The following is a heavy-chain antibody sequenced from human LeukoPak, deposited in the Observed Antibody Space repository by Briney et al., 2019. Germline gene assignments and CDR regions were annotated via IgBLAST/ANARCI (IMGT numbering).Heavy chain of an antibody. Sequence: GGSLRLSCAASGFTFSSYVMSWVRQAPGKGLEWVSGISGSGGSTYYADSVKGRLTISRDNSKNTLYLQMNSPKAEDTALYYCAKGRWGFDYWGQGTLVTVSS. J-gene: IGHJ4*02. V-gene: IGHV3-23*01. CDR3: AKGRWGFDY. CDR2: ISGSGGST. D-gene: IGHD7-27*01. CDR1: GFTFSSYV.